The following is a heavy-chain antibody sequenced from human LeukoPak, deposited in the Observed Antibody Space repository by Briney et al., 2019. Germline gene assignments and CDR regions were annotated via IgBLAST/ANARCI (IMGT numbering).Heavy chain of an antibody. CDR2: IAYDGSRA. CDR1: GFTFGGYG. D-gene: IGHD1-14*01. J-gene: IGHJ4*02. CDR3: TRYNNDHFDY. V-gene: IGHV3-33*01. Sequence: GGSLRLSCAGSGFTFGGYGMHWFRQTPGKGLEWVAVIAYDGSRAFYADSVKGRFTISRDKYKNTMSVQMDDLRAEDTAVYYCTRYNNDHFDYWGQGTLVTVSS.